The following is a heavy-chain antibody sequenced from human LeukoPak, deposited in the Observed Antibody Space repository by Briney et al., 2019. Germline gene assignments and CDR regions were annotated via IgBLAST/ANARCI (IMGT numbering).Heavy chain of an antibody. CDR1: GFTFNNAW. J-gene: IGHJ4*02. Sequence: GGSLRLSCAASGFTFNNAWMSWVRQAPGKGLEWVANIKQDGSEKYYVDSVEGRFTISRDNAKNSLYLQMNSLRAEDTAVYYCARPRHNYYDSSGCFDYWGQGTLVTVSS. D-gene: IGHD3-22*01. CDR3: ARPRHNYYDSSGCFDY. CDR2: IKQDGSEK. V-gene: IGHV3-7*01.